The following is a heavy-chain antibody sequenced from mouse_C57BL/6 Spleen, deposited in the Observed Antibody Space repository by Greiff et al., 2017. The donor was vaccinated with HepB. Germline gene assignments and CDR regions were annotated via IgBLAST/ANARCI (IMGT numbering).Heavy chain of an antibody. J-gene: IGHJ2*01. Sequence: VQLQQPGAELVRPGSSVKLSCKASGYTFTSYWMDWVKQRPGQGLEWIGNIYPSDSETHYNQKFKDKATLTVDKSSSTAYMQLSSLTSEDSAVYYCARRGTAQALYYFDYWGQGTTLTVSS. V-gene: IGHV1-61*01. CDR3: ARRGTAQALYYFDY. D-gene: IGHD3-2*02. CDR2: IYPSDSET. CDR1: GYTFTSYW.